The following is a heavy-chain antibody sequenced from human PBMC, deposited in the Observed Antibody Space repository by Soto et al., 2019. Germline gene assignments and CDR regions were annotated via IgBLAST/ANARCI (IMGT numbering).Heavy chain of an antibody. CDR2: ISYDGSNK. J-gene: IGHJ4*02. CDR3: ATAPPFYYYDSSGPPH. CDR1: GFTFSSYG. D-gene: IGHD3-22*01. V-gene: IGHV3-30*03. Sequence: PGGSLRLSCAASGFTFSSYGMHWVRQAPGKGLEWVAVISYDGSNKYYADSVKGRFTISRDNSKNTLYLQMNSLRAEDTAVYYCATAPPFYYYDSSGPPHWGQGTLVTVSS.